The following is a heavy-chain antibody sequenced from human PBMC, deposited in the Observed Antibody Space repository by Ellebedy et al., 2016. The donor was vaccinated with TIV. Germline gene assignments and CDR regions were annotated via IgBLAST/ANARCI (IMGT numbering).Heavy chain of an antibody. V-gene: IGHV2-26*01. Sequence: SGPTLVKPTETLTLTCTVSGFSLRNARMGVSWIRQPPGKALEWLARIFSNDDILYNTSLRSRLTISKDTSKSQVVLAMTNVDPVDTGTYFCARLPDYDLLTGPFDYWGQGTLVTVSS. D-gene: IGHD3-9*01. J-gene: IGHJ4*02. CDR3: ARLPDYDLLTGPFDY. CDR2: IFSNDDI. CDR1: GFSLRNARMG.